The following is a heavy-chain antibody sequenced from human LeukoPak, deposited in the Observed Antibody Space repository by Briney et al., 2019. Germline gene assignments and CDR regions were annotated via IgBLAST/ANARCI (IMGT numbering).Heavy chain of an antibody. D-gene: IGHD5-12*01. CDR3: AKDFRPKRVATIAPGGGYFDY. V-gene: IGHV3-30*18. CDR2: ISYDGSNK. J-gene: IGHJ4*02. CDR1: GFTFSSYG. Sequence: GGSLRLSCAASGFTFSSYGMHWVRQAPGKGLEWVAVISYDGSNKYYADSVKGRFTISRDNSKNTLYLQMNSLRAEDTAVYYCAKDFRPKRVATIAPGGGYFDYWGQGTLVTVSS.